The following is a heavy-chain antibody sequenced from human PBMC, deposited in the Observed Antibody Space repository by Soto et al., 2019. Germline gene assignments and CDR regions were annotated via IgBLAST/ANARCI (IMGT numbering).Heavy chain of an antibody. D-gene: IGHD2-2*01. Sequence: LRLSCAASGFTFSNSWIHWVRQFSCKVLDLVSLINAYGTSTSYADSVKGRFTISRDNAKNTLYLHVNSLRAEDTAVYYCVKVLARGVGVPRFYFDSWGQGALVTVSS. CDR2: INAYGTST. J-gene: IGHJ4*02. CDR3: VKVLARGVGVPRFYFDS. CDR1: GFTFSNSW. V-gene: IGHV3-74*01.